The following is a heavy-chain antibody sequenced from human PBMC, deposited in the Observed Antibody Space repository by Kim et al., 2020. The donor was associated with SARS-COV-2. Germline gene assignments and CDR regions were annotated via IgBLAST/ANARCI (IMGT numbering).Heavy chain of an antibody. CDR3: ARDLADYDIFTPWRGGCFDY. J-gene: IGHJ4*02. D-gene: IGHD3-9*01. Sequence: RFTIARDNAKNSLYLQMNSLRAEDTAVYYCARDLADYDIFTPWRGGCFDYWGQGTLVTVSS. V-gene: IGHV3-11*06.